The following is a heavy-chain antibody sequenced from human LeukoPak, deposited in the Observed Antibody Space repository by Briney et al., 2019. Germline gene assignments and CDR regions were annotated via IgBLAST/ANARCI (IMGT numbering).Heavy chain of an antibody. CDR2: INHSGST. CDR1: GESFSGYY. CDR3: AKNGQTGFSFDP. V-gene: IGHV4-34*01. J-gene: IGHJ5*02. Sequence: SSETLSLTCAVYGESFSGYYWSWIRQPPGKGLEWIAEINHSGSTSYNPSLKSRVTISVDTSKNQFSLKLNSVTAADTAVYYCAKNGQTGFSFDPWGQGTLVTVSS. D-gene: IGHD3-9*01.